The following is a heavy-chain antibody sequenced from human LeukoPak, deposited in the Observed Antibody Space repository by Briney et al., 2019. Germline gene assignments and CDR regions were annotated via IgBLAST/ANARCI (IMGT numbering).Heavy chain of an antibody. D-gene: IGHD1-14*01. V-gene: IGHV3-23*01. J-gene: IGHJ4*02. CDR1: GFTFSTYA. Sequence: PAGSLRLSCAASGFTFSTYAISWVRQAPGKGREWVSGVSPSGNTTYYPDSVKGRFAISRDNAKNTVYLQMNSVRADDTAVYYCARESRYRDYFDYWGQGTMVTVSS. CDR3: ARESRYRDYFDY. CDR2: VSPSGNTT.